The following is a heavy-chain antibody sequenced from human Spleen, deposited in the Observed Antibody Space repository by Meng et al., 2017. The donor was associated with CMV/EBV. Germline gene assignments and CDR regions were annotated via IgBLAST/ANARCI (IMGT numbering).Heavy chain of an antibody. CDR3: ARARIAAAGTGYYFDY. CDR1: GFTFSDYY. Sequence: QVQLVESGGGLGKPGGSLRLSCAASGFTFSDYYMSWIRQAPGKGLEWVSYISSSSSYTNYADSVKGRFTISRDNAKNSLYLQMNSLRAEDTAVYYCARARIAAAGTGYYFDYWGQGTLVTVSS. D-gene: IGHD6-13*01. J-gene: IGHJ4*02. CDR2: ISSSSSYT. V-gene: IGHV3-11*06.